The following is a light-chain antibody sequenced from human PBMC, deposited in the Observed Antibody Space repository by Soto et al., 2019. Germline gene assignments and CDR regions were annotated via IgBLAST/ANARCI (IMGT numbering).Light chain of an antibody. CDR3: QQYDSTPPT. V-gene: IGKV3-20*01. CDR1: QSVNSNY. CDR2: GAS. Sequence: EIVLTQSPGTLSLSPGERATLSCRASQSVNSNYLAWYQRKPGQAPRLLIYGASNRATDIPYRFSASGSGTDFTLTITRLEAEDFAVYYCQQYDSTPPTFGQGTMVEVK. J-gene: IGKJ1*01.